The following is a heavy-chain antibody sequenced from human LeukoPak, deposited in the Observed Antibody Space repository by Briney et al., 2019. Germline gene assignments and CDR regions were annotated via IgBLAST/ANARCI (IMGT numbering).Heavy chain of an antibody. V-gene: IGHV4-59*01. D-gene: IGHD6-6*01. J-gene: IGHJ5*02. Sequence: SETLPLTCTVSGVSIGIFYWTWIRQPPGKGLEWIGYSSNIEGTYYNPSLKSRVTISLDTSKNQFSLRLNSVTAADTAVYYCARVKGSNWLDPWGQGTLVTVSS. CDR3: ARVKGSNWLDP. CDR2: SSNIEGT. CDR1: GVSIGIFY.